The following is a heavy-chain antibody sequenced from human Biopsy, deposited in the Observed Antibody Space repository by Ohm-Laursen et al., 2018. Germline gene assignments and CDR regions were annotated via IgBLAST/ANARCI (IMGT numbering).Heavy chain of an antibody. Sequence: TLSLTWPVSGGSFTGHYWTWIRQPPGKGLEWTGHISHTGYTSYKSSLKSQVTISLDTSRKHFSLRLTSLAAADTAVYYCARGSNEYGGLYFPHWGQGTLVTVSS. J-gene: IGHJ1*01. CDR3: ARGSNEYGGLYFPH. CDR2: ISHTGYT. CDR1: GGSFTGHY. V-gene: IGHV4-59*11. D-gene: IGHD4-23*01.